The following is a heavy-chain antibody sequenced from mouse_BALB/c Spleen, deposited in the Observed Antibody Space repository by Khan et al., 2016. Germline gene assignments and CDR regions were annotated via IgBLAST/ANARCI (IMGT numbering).Heavy chain of an antibody. CDR2: INPGSGGT. CDR3: ARSLLRSGYAMDY. V-gene: IGHV1-54*01. CDR1: GYAFNNYL. D-gene: IGHD1-1*01. Sequence: QVQLQQSGTELVRPGTSVKVSCKASGYAFNNYLIEWVKQRPGQGLEWIGVINPGSGGTNYNEKFKGKATLTADESSSTAYMQLSSLTSDDSAVEFCARSLLRSGYAMDYWGQGTPVTVSS. J-gene: IGHJ4*01.